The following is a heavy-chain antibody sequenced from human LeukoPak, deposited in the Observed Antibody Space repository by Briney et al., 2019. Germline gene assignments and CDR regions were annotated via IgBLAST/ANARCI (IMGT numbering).Heavy chain of an antibody. Sequence: ASVKVSFKVSGYTLTELSMHWVRQAPGKGLEWMGGFDPEDGETIYAQKFQGRVTMTEDTSTDTAYMELSSLRSEDTAVYYCATWLSVAGPRAIDYWGQGTLVTVSS. D-gene: IGHD6-19*01. CDR3: ATWLSVAGPRAIDY. CDR2: FDPEDGET. J-gene: IGHJ4*02. CDR1: GYTLTELS. V-gene: IGHV1-24*01.